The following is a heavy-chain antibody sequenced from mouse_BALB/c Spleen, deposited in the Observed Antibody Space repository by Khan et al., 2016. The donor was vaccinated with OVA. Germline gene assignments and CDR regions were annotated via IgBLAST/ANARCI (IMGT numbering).Heavy chain of an antibody. D-gene: IGHD2-2*01. Sequence: EVQLVESGGDLVRPGGSLKLSCAASGFSFSRYSMSWVRRTPEKRLEWVATISSGGTYTYYSDSVKGRFTISRDNANNTLFLQMSSLRSEDTAIYYCAGHEGYYGYGQEEYWGQGTSVTVSS. CDR2: ISSGGTYT. CDR1: GFSFSRYS. V-gene: IGHV5-9-3*01. J-gene: IGHJ4*01. CDR3: AGHEGYYGYGQEEY.